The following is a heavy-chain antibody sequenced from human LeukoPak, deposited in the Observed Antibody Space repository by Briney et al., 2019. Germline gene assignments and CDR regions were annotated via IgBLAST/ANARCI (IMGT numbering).Heavy chain of an antibody. D-gene: IGHD6-19*01. CDR1: GYTFTSYG. Sequence: ASVKVSRKASGYTFTSYGISWVRQAPGQGLEWMGWISAYNGNTNYAQKLQGRVTMTTDTSTSTAYMELRSLRSDDTAVYYCARNSDSSGWFEEPEGDYWGQGTLVTVSS. V-gene: IGHV1-18*01. J-gene: IGHJ4*02. CDR3: ARNSDSSGWFEEPEGDY. CDR2: ISAYNGNT.